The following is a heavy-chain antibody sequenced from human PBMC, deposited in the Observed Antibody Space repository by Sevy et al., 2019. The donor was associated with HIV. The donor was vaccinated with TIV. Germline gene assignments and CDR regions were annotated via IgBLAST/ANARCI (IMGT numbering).Heavy chain of an antibody. D-gene: IGHD4-17*01. J-gene: IGHJ4*02. V-gene: IGHV3-48*03. CDR1: GFTFSSYE. Sequence: GGSLRLSCAASGFTFSSYEMSWVRQAPGKGLEWVSYISNSGTTIYYSDSVKGRFTISRDNARNSLYLRMNSLRAEDTAIYYCARDLPPSATTVAHFDCWGQGTLVTVSS. CDR3: ARDLPPSATTVAHFDC. CDR2: ISNSGTTI.